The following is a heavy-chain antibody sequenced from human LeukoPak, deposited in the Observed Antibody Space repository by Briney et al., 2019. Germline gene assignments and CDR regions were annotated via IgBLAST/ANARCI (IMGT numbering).Heavy chain of an antibody. D-gene: IGHD3-10*01. V-gene: IGHV1-18*01. CDR2: ISAYNGNT. CDR3: ARIRGVIKPGAGDI. Sequence: VASVKVSCKASGYTFTSYGISWVRQAPGQGLEWMGWISAYNGNTNYAQKLQGRVTMTTDTSTSTAYRELRSLRSDDTAVYYCARIRGVIKPGAGDIWGQGPMVSVSS. CDR1: GYTFTSYG. J-gene: IGHJ3*02.